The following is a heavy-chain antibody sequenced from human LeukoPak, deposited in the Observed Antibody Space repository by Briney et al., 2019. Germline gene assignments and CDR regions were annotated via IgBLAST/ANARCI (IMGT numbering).Heavy chain of an antibody. J-gene: IGHJ4*02. CDR2: MGSDGNKK. Sequence: GGSLRLSCAASGFTFSSYAMHWVRQAPGKGLEWVALMGSDGNKKYYADSVKGRFSISRDNSNNTLYLQMNSLGVEDTAVYYCARGRYSSSWKDYWGQGTLVTVSS. D-gene: IGHD6-13*01. CDR1: GFTFSSYA. V-gene: IGHV3-33*01. CDR3: ARGRYSSSWKDY.